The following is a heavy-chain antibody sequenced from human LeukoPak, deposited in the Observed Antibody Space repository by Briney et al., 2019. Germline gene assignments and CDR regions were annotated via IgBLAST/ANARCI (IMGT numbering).Heavy chain of an antibody. CDR3: ARVSGYSSSWVFDY. CDR2: ISSSSSYI. V-gene: IGHV3-21*01. Sequence: GGSLRLSCAASGFTFSSYSMNWVRQAPGKGLEWASSISSSSSYIYYADSVKGRFTISRDNAKNSLYLQMNSLSAEDTAVYYCARVSGYSSSWVFDYWGQGTLVTVSS. CDR1: GFTFSSYS. J-gene: IGHJ4*02. D-gene: IGHD6-13*01.